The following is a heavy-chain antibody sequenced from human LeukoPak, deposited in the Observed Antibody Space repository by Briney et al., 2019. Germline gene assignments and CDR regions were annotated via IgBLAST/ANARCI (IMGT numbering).Heavy chain of an antibody. V-gene: IGHV4-4*07. Sequence: SETLSLTCTVSGCSIHTYNWMWIRQPAGKGLEWIGRNSISGMGDYNPSLMSRVSISVDKSNNQFYLTLTSVTAADTAVYYCARDREHSYGSDFDHWGQGMLVTVS. CDR2: NSISGMG. CDR3: ARDREHSYGSDFDH. D-gene: IGHD5-18*01. J-gene: IGHJ4*02. CDR1: GCSIHTYN.